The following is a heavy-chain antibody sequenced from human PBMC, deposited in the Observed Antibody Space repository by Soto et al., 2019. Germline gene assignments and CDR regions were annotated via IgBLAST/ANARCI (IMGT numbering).Heavy chain of an antibody. CDR3: SKSQGPGVLQLWLRIYYYGMDV. V-gene: IGHV3-23*01. Sequence: GGSLRLSCAASGFTFSSYAMSWVRQAPGKGLERVSAISGSGGSTYYADSVKGRFTISRDNSKNTLYLQMNSLRAEDTAVYYCSKSQGPGVLQLWLRIYYYGMDVWGQGTTVTVSS. CDR2: ISGSGGST. J-gene: IGHJ6*02. D-gene: IGHD5-18*01. CDR1: GFTFSSYA.